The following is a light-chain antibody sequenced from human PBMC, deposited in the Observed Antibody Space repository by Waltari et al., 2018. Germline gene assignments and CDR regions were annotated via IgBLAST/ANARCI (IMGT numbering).Light chain of an antibody. Sequence: QSVLTQPPSVSAAPGQKVTISRSGRSPHIGNNYVSWYQQPPGTAPKLLIYENNKRPSGIPDRFSGSKSGTSATLGITGLQTGDEADYYCGTGDSGLSARVFGGGTKLTVL. J-gene: IGLJ2*01. CDR3: GTGDSGLSARV. CDR1: SPHIGNNY. V-gene: IGLV1-51*01. CDR2: ENN.